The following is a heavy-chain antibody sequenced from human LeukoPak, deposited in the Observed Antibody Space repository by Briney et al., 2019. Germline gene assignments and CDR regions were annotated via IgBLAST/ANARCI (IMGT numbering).Heavy chain of an antibody. D-gene: IGHD4-17*01. J-gene: IGHJ4*02. CDR1: GGSISSGGYY. CDR3: ARDLSRTTVTTGLDY. CDR2: IYHSGST. V-gene: IGHV4-30-2*01. Sequence: SQTLSLTCTVSGGSISSGGYYWSWIRQPPGKGLEWIGYIYHSGSTYYNPSLKSRVTISVDRSKNQFSLKLSSVTAADTAVYYCARDLSRTTVTTGLDYWGQGTLVTVSS.